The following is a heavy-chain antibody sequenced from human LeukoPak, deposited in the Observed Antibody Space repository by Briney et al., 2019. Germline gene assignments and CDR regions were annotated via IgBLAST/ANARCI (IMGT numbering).Heavy chain of an antibody. CDR1: GFTFSDYY. Sequence: GGSLRLSCAASGFTFSDYYMSWIRQAPGKGLEWVSYISSSGSTIYYADSVKGRFTISSDNAKNSLYLQMNSLRAEDTAVYYCARDPDYAPAYYYYGMDVWGQGTTVTVSS. CDR3: ARDPDYAPAYYYYGMDV. V-gene: IGHV3-11*01. D-gene: IGHD4-17*01. J-gene: IGHJ6*02. CDR2: ISSSGSTI.